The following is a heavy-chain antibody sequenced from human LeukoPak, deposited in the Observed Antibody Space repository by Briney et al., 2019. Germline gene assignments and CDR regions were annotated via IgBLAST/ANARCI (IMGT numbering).Heavy chain of an antibody. Sequence: GGSLRLSCAASGFTFSSYSMNWVRQAPGKGLELVSSISSSSSYIYYADSVKGRFTISRDNAKNSLYLQMNSLRDEDTAGDYCAKKRLSGSSTSGFNTWGKGTMVTVSS. D-gene: IGHD2-2*01. CDR1: GFTFSSYS. CDR3: AKKRLSGSSTSGFNT. CDR2: ISSSSSYI. V-gene: IGHV3-21*01. J-gene: IGHJ5*02.